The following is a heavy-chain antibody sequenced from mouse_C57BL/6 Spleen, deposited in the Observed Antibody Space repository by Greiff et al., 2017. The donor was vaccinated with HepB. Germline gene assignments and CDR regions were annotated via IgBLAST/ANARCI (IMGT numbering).Heavy chain of an antibody. Sequence: EVKLMESGPGLVKPSQSLSLTCSVTGYSITSGYYWNWIRQFPGNKLEWMGYISYDGSNNYNPSLKNRISITRDTSKNQFFLKLNSVTTEDTATCYCARGGYRNAMDYWGQGTSVTVSS. CDR2: ISYDGSN. CDR1: GYSITSGYY. CDR3: ARGGYRNAMDY. J-gene: IGHJ4*01. D-gene: IGHD3-1*01. V-gene: IGHV3-6*01.